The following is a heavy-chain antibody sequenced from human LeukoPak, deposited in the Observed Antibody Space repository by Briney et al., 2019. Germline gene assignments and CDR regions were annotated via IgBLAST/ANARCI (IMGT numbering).Heavy chain of an antibody. CDR1: GGSISSYY. CDR2: IYYSGST. Sequence: SETLSLTCTVSGGSISSYYWSWIRQPPGKGLEWIGYIYYSGSTNYNPSLKSRVTISVDTSKNQFSLKLSSVTAADTAVYYCAREGLLRNLYYYYMDVWGKGTTVTVSS. J-gene: IGHJ6*03. D-gene: IGHD1-14*01. V-gene: IGHV4-59*01. CDR3: AREGLLRNLYYYYMDV.